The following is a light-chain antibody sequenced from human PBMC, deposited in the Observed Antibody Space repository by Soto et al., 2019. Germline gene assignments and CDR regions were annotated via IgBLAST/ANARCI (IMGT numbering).Light chain of an antibody. CDR3: SSYTGSRDFYV. J-gene: IGLJ1*01. V-gene: IGLV2-8*01. CDR1: STDVGRFNF. Sequence: HSVLTQPPSAAGSRGHSGTISFTLTSTDVGRFNFVSWYQQHPGKAPRLLIYEVTKRPSGVPDRFSGSKSGNAASLTVSGLQAEDEADYFCSSYTGSRDFYVFGTGT. CDR2: EVT.